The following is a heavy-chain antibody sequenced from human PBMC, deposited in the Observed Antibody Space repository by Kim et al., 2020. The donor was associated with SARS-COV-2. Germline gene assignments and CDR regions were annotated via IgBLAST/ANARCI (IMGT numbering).Heavy chain of an antibody. J-gene: IGHJ6*02. CDR2: IYYSGST. D-gene: IGHD3-9*01. CDR1: GGSISSGGYY. Sequence: SETLSLTCTFSGGSISSGGYYWSWIRQHPGKGLEWIGYIYYSGSTYYNPSLKSRVTISVDTSKNQFSLKLSSVTAADTAVYYCARGHYDILTGYSNYYYYYGMDVWGQGTTVTVSS. CDR3: ARGHYDILTGYSNYYYYYGMDV. V-gene: IGHV4-31*03.